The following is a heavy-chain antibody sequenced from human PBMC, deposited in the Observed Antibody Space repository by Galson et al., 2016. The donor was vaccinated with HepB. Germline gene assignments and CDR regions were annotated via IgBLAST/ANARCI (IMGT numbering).Heavy chain of an antibody. CDR3: ARDHSRSVVAARGLDY. V-gene: IGHV3-30-3*01. CDR2: ISYDGTKK. J-gene: IGHJ4*02. Sequence: SLRLSCAGSGFSFSTYAMHWVRQAPGKGLEWVATISYDGTKKYFAQSVKGRFTISRDNSNNTLSLQMSGLSAEDTAVYFCARDHSRSVVAARGLDYWGLGTLVTVS. CDR1: GFSFSTYA. D-gene: IGHD2-15*01.